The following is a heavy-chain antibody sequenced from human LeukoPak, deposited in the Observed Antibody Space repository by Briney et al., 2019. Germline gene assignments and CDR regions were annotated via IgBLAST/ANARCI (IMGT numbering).Heavy chain of an antibody. V-gene: IGHV3-33*01. Sequence: PGKSLRLSCAASGFTFSDYGMHWVRQAPGKGLDWVAVIWNDGSNKLQADFVKGRFTISRDNAKNSLYLQMNSLRAEDTAVYYCARDRTYYYDSSGYLHWGQGTLVTVSS. J-gene: IGHJ4*02. CDR2: IWNDGSNK. CDR1: GFTFSDYG. CDR3: ARDRTYYYDSSGYLH. D-gene: IGHD3-22*01.